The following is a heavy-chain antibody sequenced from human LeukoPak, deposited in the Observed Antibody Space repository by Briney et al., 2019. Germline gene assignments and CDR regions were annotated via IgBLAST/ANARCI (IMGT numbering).Heavy chain of an antibody. V-gene: IGHV3-53*01. CDR1: GFTVSSNY. D-gene: IGHD5-24*01. CDR2: IYSGGST. CDR3: ARDPQGGYTPRGAFDI. Sequence: GGSLRLSCAASGFTVSSNYMSWVRQAPGKGLKWVSVIYSGGSTYYADSVKGRFTISRDNSKNTLYLQMNSLRAEDTAVYYCARDPQGGYTPRGAFDIWGQGTMVTVSS. J-gene: IGHJ3*02.